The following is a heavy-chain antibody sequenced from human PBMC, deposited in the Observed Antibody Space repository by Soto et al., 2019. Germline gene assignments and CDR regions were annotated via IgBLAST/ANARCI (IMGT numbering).Heavy chain of an antibody. CDR2: ITSNGGST. V-gene: IGHV3-64D*06. D-gene: IGHD6-13*01. CDR1: GFTFSSYV. Sequence: GGSLRLSCSASGFTFSSYVMNWVRQAPGKGLEYVPGITSNGGSTFYADSVKGRFIISRDNSQNTEYLQMSSLTTADTAVYYCLVASSAYWGQGTQVTVSS. CDR3: LVASSAY. J-gene: IGHJ4*02.